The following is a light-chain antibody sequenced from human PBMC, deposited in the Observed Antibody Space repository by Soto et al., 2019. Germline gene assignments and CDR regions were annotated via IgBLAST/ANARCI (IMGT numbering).Light chain of an antibody. CDR1: QGISSY. CDR2: AAS. V-gene: IGKV1-8*01. Sequence: AIRMTQSPSSLSASTGDRVTITCRASQGISSYLAWYQQKPGKAPKLLIYAASTLQSGGPSRFSGSGSGTDFTLTISCLQSEDFATYYCQQYYSYSWTFGQGTKVDIK. CDR3: QQYYSYSWT. J-gene: IGKJ1*01.